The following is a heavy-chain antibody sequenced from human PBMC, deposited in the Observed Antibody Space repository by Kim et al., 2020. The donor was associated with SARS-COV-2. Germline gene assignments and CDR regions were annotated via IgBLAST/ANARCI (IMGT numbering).Heavy chain of an antibody. CDR2: ST. CDR3: ARDTAAGADY. Sequence: STNNNPSLKSRVTITVDTSKNQFSLKLSSVTAADTAVYYCARDTAAGADYWGQGTLVTVSS. J-gene: IGHJ4*02. V-gene: IGHV4-34*01. D-gene: IGHD6-13*01.